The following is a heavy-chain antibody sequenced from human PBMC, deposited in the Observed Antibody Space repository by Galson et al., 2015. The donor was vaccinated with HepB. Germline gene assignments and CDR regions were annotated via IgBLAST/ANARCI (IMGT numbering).Heavy chain of an antibody. CDR1: GYIFTSYA. Sequence: SVKVSCKVSGYIFTSYAIGWVRQAPGQGLEWMGWISVYSGNTDYAQKLRDRVTMTADTFTGTAYMELRSLRSDDTAAYYCARGGDYDLLTGYLYFDFWGQGSLVTVSS. CDR2: ISVYSGNT. CDR3: ARGGDYDLLTGYLYFDF. D-gene: IGHD3-9*01. J-gene: IGHJ4*02. V-gene: IGHV1-18*04.